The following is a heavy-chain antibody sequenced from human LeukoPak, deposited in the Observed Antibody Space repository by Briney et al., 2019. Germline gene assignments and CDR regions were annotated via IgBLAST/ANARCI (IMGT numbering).Heavy chain of an antibody. V-gene: IGHV3-53*01. CDR1: GFTVSSNY. CDR2: IYSGGST. J-gene: IGHJ3*02. Sequence: PGGSLRLSCAVSGFTVSSNYMSWVRQAPGKGLEGGSVIYSGGSTYYADSVKGRFTISRDNSKNTLYLQMNSLRAEDTAVYYCASGARTIAARPGPRGEAFDIWGQGTMVTVSS. D-gene: IGHD6-6*01. CDR3: ASGARTIAARPGPRGEAFDI.